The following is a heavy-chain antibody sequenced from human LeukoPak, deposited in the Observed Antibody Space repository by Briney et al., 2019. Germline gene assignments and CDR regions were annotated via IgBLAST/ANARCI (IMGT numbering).Heavy chain of an antibody. CDR3: ARGSSLYYDILTGYPYFDY. Sequence: PSETLSLTCAVYGRSFSGYYWSWIRHPPGKGLEWIGEINHSGSNNYHPSLKSRVTISVATSKNQFSLKLSSVTAADTAVYYCARGSSLYYDILTGYPYFDYWGQGTLVTVSS. V-gene: IGHV4-34*01. CDR2: INHSGSN. J-gene: IGHJ4*02. CDR1: GRSFSGYY. D-gene: IGHD3-9*01.